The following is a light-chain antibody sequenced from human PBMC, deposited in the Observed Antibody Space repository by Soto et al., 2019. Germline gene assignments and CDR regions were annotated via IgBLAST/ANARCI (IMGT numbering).Light chain of an antibody. CDR2: DAS. CDR1: ETVSSY. J-gene: IGKJ1*01. V-gene: IGKV3-11*01. CDR3: LHRMNWTLT. Sequence: EWTQSPVTLSLNIGGRATLPSRASETVSSYWLWYQKKPGQAPRLLIYDASERATGIPARFSGSESDTDFNLTISSLETEECGVYEGLHRMNWTLTVGQGTKVDIK.